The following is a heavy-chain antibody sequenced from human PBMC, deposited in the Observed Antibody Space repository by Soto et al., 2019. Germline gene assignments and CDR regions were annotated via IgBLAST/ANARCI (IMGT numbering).Heavy chain of an antibody. CDR2: ISSSGSTI. V-gene: IGHV3-11*01. J-gene: IGHJ4*02. Sequence: PGGSLRLSCAASGFTFSDYYMSWILQAPGPLLEWVSYISSSGSTIYYADSVKVLFTISSDNAKNSLYLQMNSLRAEDTAVYYCASNHYYFDYWGQGTLVTVSS. CDR3: ASNHYYFDY. CDR1: GFTFSDYY.